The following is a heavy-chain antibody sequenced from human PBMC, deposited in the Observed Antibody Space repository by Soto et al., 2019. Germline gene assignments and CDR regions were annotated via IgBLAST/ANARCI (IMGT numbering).Heavy chain of an antibody. J-gene: IGHJ6*03. CDR1: GGSFSGYY. D-gene: IGHD2-15*01. V-gene: IGHV4-34*01. Sequence: PSETLSLTCAVYGGSFSGYYWSWIRQPPGKGLEWIGEINHSGSTNYNPSLKSRVTISVDTSKNQFSLKLSSVTAADTAVYYCARGERDCSGGSCYSYYYYYMDVWGKGTTVTVSS. CDR2: INHSGST. CDR3: ARGERDCSGGSCYSYYYYYMDV.